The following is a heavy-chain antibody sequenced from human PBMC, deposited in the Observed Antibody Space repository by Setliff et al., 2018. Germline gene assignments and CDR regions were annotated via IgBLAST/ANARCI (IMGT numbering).Heavy chain of an antibody. V-gene: IGHV4-38-2*01. Sequence: PSETLSLTCAVSGYSISSGYYWGWIRQPPGKGLEWIGSINHSGSTNYNPSLKSRVTISVDTSKNQFSLKVSSVTAADTAIYYCATSPSSSSTAAPGPDYWGQGTLVTVSS. J-gene: IGHJ4*02. D-gene: IGHD6-13*01. CDR2: INHSGST. CDR3: ATSPSSSSTAAPGPDY. CDR1: GYSISSGYY.